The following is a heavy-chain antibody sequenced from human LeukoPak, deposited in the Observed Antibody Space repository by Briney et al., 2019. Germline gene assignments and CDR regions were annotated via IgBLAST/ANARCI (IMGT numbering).Heavy chain of an antibody. D-gene: IGHD3-3*01. V-gene: IGHV3-23*01. CDR3: AKVARFLEWLKRSAYYMDV. CDR1: GFTFSSYA. Sequence: GGSLRLSCAASGFTFSSYAMSWVRQAPGKGLEWVSTISGSGGSTYYADSVKGRFTTSRDNSKNTLYLQMNSLRAEDTAVYYCAKVARFLEWLKRSAYYMDVWGKGTTVTVSS. J-gene: IGHJ6*03. CDR2: ISGSGGST.